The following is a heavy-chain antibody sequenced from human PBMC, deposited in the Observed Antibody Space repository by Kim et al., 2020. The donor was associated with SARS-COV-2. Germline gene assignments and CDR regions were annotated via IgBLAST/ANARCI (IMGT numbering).Heavy chain of an antibody. Sequence: VNGRFTISRDNSKNTLSLQMNSLRAEDTAVYYCAKAGYCSSTSCLGNFDIWGQGTMVTVSS. J-gene: IGHJ3*02. D-gene: IGHD2-2*01. CDR3: AKAGYCSSTSCLGNFDI. V-gene: IGHV3-23*01.